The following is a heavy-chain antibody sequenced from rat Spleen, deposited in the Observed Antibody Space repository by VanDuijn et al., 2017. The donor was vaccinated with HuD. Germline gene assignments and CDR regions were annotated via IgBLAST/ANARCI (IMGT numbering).Heavy chain of an antibody. J-gene: IGHJ1*01. V-gene: IGHV5-25*01. CDR3: AKQGTGSYWYFDF. CDR2: VASVSYDT. Sequence: EVQLVESGGGLVQPGRSLRLSCAASGFTFSNFPMAWMRQTPKGGLEWVATVASVSYDTYYPESVKGRFSISRDNAKSTLYLQMDILRSEDTATYYCAKQGTGSYWYFDFWGPGTMVTVSS. D-gene: IGHD5-1*01. CDR1: GFTFSNFP.